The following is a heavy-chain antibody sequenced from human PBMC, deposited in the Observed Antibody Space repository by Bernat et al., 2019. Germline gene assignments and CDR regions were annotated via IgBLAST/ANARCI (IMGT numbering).Heavy chain of an antibody. D-gene: IGHD3-10*01. CDR1: GGSISSNYW. J-gene: IGHJ5*02. CDR3: ARARYYYGSGTLLP. CDR2: INHSGST. Sequence: QVQLQESGPGLVKPSETLSLTCVVSGGSISSNYWSWVRQPPGKGLEWIGEINHSGSTNYNPSLKSRVTISVDTSKNQFSLKLSSVTAADTAVYYCARARYYYGSGTLLPWGQGTLVTVSS. V-gene: IGHV4-4*02.